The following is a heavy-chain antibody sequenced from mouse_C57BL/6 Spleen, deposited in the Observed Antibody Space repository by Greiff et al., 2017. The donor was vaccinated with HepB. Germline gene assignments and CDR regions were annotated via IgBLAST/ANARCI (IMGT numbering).Heavy chain of an antibody. D-gene: IGHD4-1*01. Sequence: EVQGVESGGGLVQPGGSLSLSCAASGFTFTDYYMSWVRQPPGKALEWLGFIRNKANGYTSEYSASVKGRFTISRDNSQSILYLQMNALRAEDSATYYCASLSTGTHFGYWGQGTTLTVSS. CDR2: IRNKANGYTS. V-gene: IGHV7-3*01. J-gene: IGHJ2*01. CDR1: GFTFTDYY. CDR3: ASLSTGTHFGY.